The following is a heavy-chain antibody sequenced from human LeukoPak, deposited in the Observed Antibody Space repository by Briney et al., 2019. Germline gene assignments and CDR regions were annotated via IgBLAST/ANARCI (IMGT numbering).Heavy chain of an antibody. J-gene: IGHJ6*02. V-gene: IGHV3-21*01. CDR2: ISSSSSYI. CDR1: GFTFSSYR. Sequence: GGSLRLSCAASGFTFSSYRMNWVRQAPGKGLEWVSSISSSSSYIYYADSVKGRFTISRDNAKNSLYLQMNSLRAEDTAVYYCARAGIGLYCSSTSCYNYYYYGMDVWGQGTTVTVSS. CDR3: ARAGIGLYCSSTSCYNYYYYGMDV. D-gene: IGHD2-2*02.